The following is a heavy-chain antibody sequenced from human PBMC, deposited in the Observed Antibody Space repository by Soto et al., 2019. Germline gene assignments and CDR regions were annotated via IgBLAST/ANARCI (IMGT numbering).Heavy chain of an antibody. V-gene: IGHV3-7*05. J-gene: IGHJ4*02. Sequence: EVQLVESGGGLVQPGGSLRLSCAASGFTFSSYWMSWVRQAPGKGLEWVANIRQDGSDKYYVDSVKGRFTISRDNSKNSLYLQMNSLRAKDTAIYYCASPQQWLGQRGDFDYWGQGTLVTVSS. CDR3: ASPQQWLGQRGDFDY. D-gene: IGHD6-19*01. CDR2: IRQDGSDK. CDR1: GFTFSSYW.